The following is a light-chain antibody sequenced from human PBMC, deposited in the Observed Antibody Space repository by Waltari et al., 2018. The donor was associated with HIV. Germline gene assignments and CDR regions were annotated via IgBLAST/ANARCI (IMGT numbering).Light chain of an antibody. CDR1: ALPKQY. CDR3: QSADSSGTYRV. Sequence: SYELTQPPSVSVSPGQTARITCSGDALPKQYAYWYHQKPGQAPVMVIYKDSERPSGSPERFSGSSSGTTVTVTISGVQAEDEADYYCQSADSSGTYRVFGGGTKLTVL. J-gene: IGLJ3*02. CDR2: KDS. V-gene: IGLV3-25*03.